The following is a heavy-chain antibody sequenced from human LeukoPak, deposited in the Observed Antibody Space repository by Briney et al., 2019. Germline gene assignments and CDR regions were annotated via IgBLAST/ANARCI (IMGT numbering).Heavy chain of an antibody. D-gene: IGHD4/OR15-4a*01. CDR1: GFTFSSYA. J-gene: IGHJ4*02. CDR3: AKDHARILWSYY. V-gene: IGHV3-23*01. CDR2: ISGRGGST. Sequence: GGSLRLSCAASGFTFSSYAMTWVRQAPGKGLEWVSAISGRGGSTYYADSVKGRFTISRDNSKNTLYLQMNSLRDEDTAVYYCAKDHARILWSYYWGQGTLVSVSS.